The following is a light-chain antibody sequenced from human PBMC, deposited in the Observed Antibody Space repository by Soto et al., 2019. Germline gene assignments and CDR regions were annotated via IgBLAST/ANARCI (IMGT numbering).Light chain of an antibody. J-gene: IGLJ2*01. CDR1: SSDVGGYNY. CDR3: SSYTSRSTLVV. V-gene: IGLV2-14*01. CDR2: DVN. Sequence: QSALTQPASVSGSPGQAITISCTGTSSDVGGYNYVSWYQQHPGRAPKLMIYDVNTRPSGVSSRFSGSKSGNTASLAISGLQAEDEADYSCSSYTSRSTLVVPGGGTKATVL.